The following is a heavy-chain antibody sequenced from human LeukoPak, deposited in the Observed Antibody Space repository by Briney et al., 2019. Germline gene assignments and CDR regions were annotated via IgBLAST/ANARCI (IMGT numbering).Heavy chain of an antibody. V-gene: IGHV4-59*08. CDR2: IYYSGST. CDR1: GGSISSYY. D-gene: IGHD6-13*01. CDR3: ARGYSSSPYLRYYGMDV. Sequence: SETLSLTCTVSGGSISSYYWSWIRQPPGKGLEWIGYIYYSGSTNYNPSLKSRVTISVDTSKNQFSLKLSSVTAADTAVYYCARGYSSSPYLRYYGMDVWGQGTTVTVSS. J-gene: IGHJ6*02.